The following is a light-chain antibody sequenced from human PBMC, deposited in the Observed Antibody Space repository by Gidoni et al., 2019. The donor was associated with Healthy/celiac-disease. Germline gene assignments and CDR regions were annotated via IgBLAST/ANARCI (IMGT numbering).Light chain of an antibody. J-gene: IGKJ1*01. CDR3: QQLKSYPKT. Sequence: EIQFTQSPSFLSASVGDRVTITCRASQGISSYLAWYQQKPGKAPKLLIYAASTLQSGVPSRFSGSGSGTEFTLTISSLQPEDFATYYCQQLKSYPKTFGQGTKVEIK. CDR2: AAS. V-gene: IGKV1-9*01. CDR1: QGISSY.